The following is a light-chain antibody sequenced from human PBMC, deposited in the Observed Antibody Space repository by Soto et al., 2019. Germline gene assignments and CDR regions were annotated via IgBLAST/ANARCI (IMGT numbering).Light chain of an antibody. Sequence: EIVLTQSPDTLSLSPGERATLSCRASQSVSSDYLVWYQQKPGLPPRLLIYGASRRATGIPDRFSGSGSGTDFTLTISRLEPEDFAVYYCQQRSNWITFGQGTRLEIK. V-gene: IGKV3D-20*02. J-gene: IGKJ5*01. CDR3: QQRSNWIT. CDR2: GAS. CDR1: QSVSSDY.